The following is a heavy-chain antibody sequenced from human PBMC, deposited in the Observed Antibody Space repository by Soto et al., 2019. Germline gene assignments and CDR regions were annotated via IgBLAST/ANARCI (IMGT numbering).Heavy chain of an antibody. CDR1: GGSISSYY. Sequence: SETLSLTCTVSGGSISSYYWSWIRQPPGKGLEWIGYIYYSGTTNYNPSLKSRVTISVDTSKNQFSLKLSSVTAADTAVYYCARYSGRYSYNWFDPWGQGTLVTVS. CDR2: IYYSGTT. CDR3: ARYSGRYSYNWFDP. D-gene: IGHD1-26*01. V-gene: IGHV4-59*01. J-gene: IGHJ5*02.